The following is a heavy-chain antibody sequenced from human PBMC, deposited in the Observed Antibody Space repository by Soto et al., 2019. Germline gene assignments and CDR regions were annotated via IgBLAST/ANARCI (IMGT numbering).Heavy chain of an antibody. CDR3: ARGTVVVITKPFDY. D-gene: IGHD3-22*01. CDR1: GGSFSGYY. J-gene: IGHJ4*02. V-gene: IGHV4-34*01. CDR2: INHSGST. Sequence: SETLSITCAVYGGSFSGYYWSWIRQPPGKGLEWIGEINHSGSTNYNPSLKSRVTISVDTSKNQFSLKLSSVTAADTAVYYCARGTVVVITKPFDYWSQGTLVTVSS.